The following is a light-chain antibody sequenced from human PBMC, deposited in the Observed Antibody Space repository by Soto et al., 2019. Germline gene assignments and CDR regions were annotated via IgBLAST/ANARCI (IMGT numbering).Light chain of an antibody. V-gene: IGKV3-20*01. CDR1: QTVSSNY. Sequence: EIVLTQSPGTLSLSPGERATLSCRASQTVSSNYLAWYRQKPGQAPRLLIYGASSRATGIPDRVSGSGSGTDFTLTLSRLEPEDFAVYYCQQYCSSPCTFGQGTKLEIK. CDR2: GAS. CDR3: QQYCSSPCT. J-gene: IGKJ2*02.